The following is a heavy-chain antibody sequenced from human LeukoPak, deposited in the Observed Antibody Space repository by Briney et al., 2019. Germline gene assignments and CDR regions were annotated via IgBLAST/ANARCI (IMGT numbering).Heavy chain of an antibody. CDR2: ISYDGSNK. J-gene: IGHJ4*02. V-gene: IGHV3-30*04. Sequence: RSLRLSCAASGFTFSSYAMHWVRQAPGKGLEWVAVISYDGSNKYYADSVKGRFTISRDNSKNTLYLQMNSLRAEDTAVYYCARSSSGWYYFDYWGQGTLVTVSS. CDR3: ARSSSGWYYFDY. CDR1: GFTFSSYA. D-gene: IGHD6-19*01.